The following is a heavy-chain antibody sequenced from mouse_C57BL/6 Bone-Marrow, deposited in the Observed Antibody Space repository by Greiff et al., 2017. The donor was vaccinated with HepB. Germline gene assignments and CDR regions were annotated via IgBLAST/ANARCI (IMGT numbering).Heavy chain of an antibody. J-gene: IGHJ3*01. D-gene: IGHD2-2*01. V-gene: IGHV1-22*01. Sequence: EVQLKESGPELVKPGASVKMSCKASGYTFTDYNMHWVKQSHGKSLEWIGYINPNNGGTSYNQKFKGKATLTVNKSSSTAYMELRSLTSEDSAVYYCAGDYGYDGDWGQGTLVTVSA. CDR3: AGDYGYDGD. CDR1: GYTFTDYN. CDR2: INPNNGGT.